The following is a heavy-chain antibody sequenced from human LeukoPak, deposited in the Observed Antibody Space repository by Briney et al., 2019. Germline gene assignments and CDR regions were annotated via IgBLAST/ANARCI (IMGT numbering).Heavy chain of an antibody. Sequence: SETLSLTCTVSGGSISSYYWSWIRQPPGKGLEWIGYIYYSGSTNYNPSLKSRVTISVDTSKNQFSLKLSSVTAADTAVYYCARTDIVVEPAAFYFDYWGQGTLVTVS. CDR3: ARTDIVVEPAAFYFDY. J-gene: IGHJ4*02. CDR1: GGSISSYY. D-gene: IGHD2-2*01. CDR2: IYYSGST. V-gene: IGHV4-59*01.